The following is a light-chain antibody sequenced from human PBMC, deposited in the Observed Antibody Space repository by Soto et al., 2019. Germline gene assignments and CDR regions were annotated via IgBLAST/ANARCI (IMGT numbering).Light chain of an antibody. V-gene: IGLV2-11*01. J-gene: IGLJ1*01. CDR3: CSFAGTYTRYV. CDR1: GSDVGGYNY. CDR2: DVT. Sequence: SALAQPRSVSGSPGQSVSLSCTGTGSDVGGYNYVSWYQHHPGKAPKLLIYDVTERPSGVPDRFSGSKSGSTASLTISGLQTEDEADYYCCSFAGTYTRYVFGTGTKVTVL.